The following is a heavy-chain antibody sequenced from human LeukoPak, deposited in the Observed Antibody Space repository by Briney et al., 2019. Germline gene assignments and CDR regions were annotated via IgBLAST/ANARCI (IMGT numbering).Heavy chain of an antibody. V-gene: IGHV1-18*01. J-gene: IGHJ4*02. CDR1: GYTFTSYG. Sequence: ASVKVSCKASGYTFTSYGISWVRQAPGQGLEWMGWISAYNGNTNYAQKFQTRVTMTTDTSTSTAYMELRSLRSDDTAVYYCARGAYDSGTYYQTHVDYWGQGTLVTVSS. CDR2: ISAYNGNT. CDR3: ARGAYDSGTYYQTHVDY. D-gene: IGHD3-10*01.